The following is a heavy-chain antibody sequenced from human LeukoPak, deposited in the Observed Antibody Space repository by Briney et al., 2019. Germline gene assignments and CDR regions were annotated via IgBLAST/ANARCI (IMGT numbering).Heavy chain of an antibody. CDR1: GITFNNYA. V-gene: IGHV3-23*01. Sequence: GGSLRLSCAASGITFNNYAMSWVRQAPGKGLEWVSDISGSGGVTHYADSVKGRFTISRDNSKDTLYLQMNSLRAEDTAVYYCAKSVGWVKYYFDYWGQGTLVTVSS. CDR3: AKSVGWVKYYFDY. D-gene: IGHD6-19*01. J-gene: IGHJ4*02. CDR2: ISGSGGVT.